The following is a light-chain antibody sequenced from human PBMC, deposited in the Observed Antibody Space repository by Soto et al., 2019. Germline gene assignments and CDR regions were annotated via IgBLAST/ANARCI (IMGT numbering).Light chain of an antibody. CDR2: GAS. Sequence: DIQMTQSPSSLSASVGDRVTITFQASQDIRTHLNWFQQKPGKAPKLLIYGASYLEIGVPSRFSGGRSGTDFTLSISSLQPEDSATYYCQQYEILSIFGGGTKVDIK. V-gene: IGKV1-33*01. CDR3: QQYEILSI. J-gene: IGKJ4*01. CDR1: QDIRTH.